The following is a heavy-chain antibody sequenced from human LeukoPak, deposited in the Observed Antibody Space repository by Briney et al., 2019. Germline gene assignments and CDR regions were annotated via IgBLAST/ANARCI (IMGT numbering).Heavy chain of an antibody. CDR3: ATHGYSELRYFDWSTNE. D-gene: IGHD3-9*01. J-gene: IGHJ4*02. CDR2: IKEDGSEK. CDR1: GFTFTSYS. Sequence: GGSLRLSCAASGFTFTSYSINWVRQAPGKGLEWVANIKEDGSEKYYVDSVKGRFTISRDNAKKSLYLQMDSLRAEDTAVYYCATHGYSELRYFDWSTNEWGQGTLVTVSS. V-gene: IGHV3-7*01.